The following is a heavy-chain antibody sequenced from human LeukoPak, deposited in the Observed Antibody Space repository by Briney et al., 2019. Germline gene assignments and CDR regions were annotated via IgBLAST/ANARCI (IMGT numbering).Heavy chain of an antibody. CDR3: VRSLRSADF. CDR2: ISTDGSQT. Sequence: AGGSLRLSCAASGFTFSNYWMHWVRHAPGKGLMWVSQISTDGSQTFYADSVKGRFTISRDNAKNTLFLQMDSLRPEDTAVYYCVRSLRSADFWGQGTLVTVSS. J-gene: IGHJ4*02. CDR1: GFTFSNYW. V-gene: IGHV3-74*01.